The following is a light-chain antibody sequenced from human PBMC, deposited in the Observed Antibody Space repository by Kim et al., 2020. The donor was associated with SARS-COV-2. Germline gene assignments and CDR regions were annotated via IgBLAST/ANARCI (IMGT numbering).Light chain of an antibody. CDR2: GAS. CDR1: QSVSSN. CDR3: QKYNNWPS. Sequence: EIVMTQSPATLSVSPGERATLSCRASQSVSSNLAWYQQKPGQAPRLLIYGASTRATGIPARFSGSGSGTEFTLTISSLQSEDFAVYYCQKYNNWPSLGQGTKLEI. V-gene: IGKV3-15*01. J-gene: IGKJ2*01.